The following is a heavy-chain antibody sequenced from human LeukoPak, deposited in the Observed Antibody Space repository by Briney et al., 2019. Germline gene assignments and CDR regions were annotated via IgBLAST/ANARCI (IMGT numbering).Heavy chain of an antibody. CDR3: HGDYVAGYYYMDV. Sequence: GGSLRLSCAASGFTFSSYWMSWVRQAPGKGLEWVANIKQDGSEKYYEDSVKGRFTISRDNAKNSLYLQMNSLRAEDTAVYYCHGDYVAGYYYMDVWGKGTTVTVSS. D-gene: IGHD4-17*01. V-gene: IGHV3-7*01. J-gene: IGHJ6*03. CDR1: GFTFSSYW. CDR2: IKQDGSEK.